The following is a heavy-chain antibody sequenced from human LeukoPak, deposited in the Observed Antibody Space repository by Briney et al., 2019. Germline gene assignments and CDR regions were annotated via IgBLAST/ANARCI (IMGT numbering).Heavy chain of an antibody. D-gene: IGHD2-21*02. CDR2: ISAYNGNT. V-gene: IGHV1-18*04. Sequence: GASVKVSCMASGYSFTSYGISWVRQAPGQGLEWMGWISAYNGNTNYAQKLQGRVTMTTDTSTSTAYMELRSLRSDDTAVYYCARDPALDCGGDCYSFGLDYWGQGTLVTVSS. J-gene: IGHJ4*02. CDR3: ARDPALDCGGDCYSFGLDY. CDR1: GYSFTSYG.